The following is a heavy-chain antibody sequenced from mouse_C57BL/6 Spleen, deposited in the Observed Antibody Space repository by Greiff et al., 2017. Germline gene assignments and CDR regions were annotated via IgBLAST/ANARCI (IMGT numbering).Heavy chain of an antibody. D-gene: IGHD1-1*01. Sequence: VQLKESGGGLVKPGGSLKLSCAASGFTFSSYAMSWVRQTPEKRLEWVATISDGGSYTYYPDNVKGRFTISRDNAKNNLYLQMSHLKSEDTAMYYCARDHYGSSYDWYFDVWGTGTTVTVSS. CDR2: ISDGGSYT. CDR1: GFTFSSYA. CDR3: ARDHYGSSYDWYFDV. J-gene: IGHJ1*03. V-gene: IGHV5-4*01.